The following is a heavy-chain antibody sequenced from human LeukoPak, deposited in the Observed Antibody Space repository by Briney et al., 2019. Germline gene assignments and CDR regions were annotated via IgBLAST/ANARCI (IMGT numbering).Heavy chain of an antibody. J-gene: IGHJ5*02. Sequence: PSESLSLTCTVSGSSISSYDWTWVRQTPGKGLEWVGSMTYRGTTNYRTTNYNPSLRSRVTISEDTSQKQFSLELSSVTAADTAVYYCARGIADRYNWFDPWGQGILVTVSS. V-gene: IGHV4-59*12. CDR1: GSSISSYD. D-gene: IGHD6-13*01. CDR2: MTYRGTT. CDR3: ARGIADRYNWFDP.